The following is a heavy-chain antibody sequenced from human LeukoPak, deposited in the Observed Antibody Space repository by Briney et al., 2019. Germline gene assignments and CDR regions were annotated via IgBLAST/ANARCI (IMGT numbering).Heavy chain of an antibody. CDR3: ARAGRYSSSSFVGY. Sequence: GGSLRLSCAASGFTFSSYSMNWVRQAPGKGLEWVSYISSSSSTIYYADSVKGRFTISRDNAKNSLYLQMNNLRAEDTAVYYCARAGRYSSSSFVGYWGQGTLVTVSS. J-gene: IGHJ4*02. D-gene: IGHD6-6*01. CDR2: ISSSSSTI. V-gene: IGHV3-48*01. CDR1: GFTFSSYS.